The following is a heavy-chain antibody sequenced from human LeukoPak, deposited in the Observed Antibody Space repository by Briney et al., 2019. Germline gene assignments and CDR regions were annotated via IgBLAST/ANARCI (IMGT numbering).Heavy chain of an antibody. CDR2: FDPEDGET. Sequence: ASVNVSFKVSVYTLTELSMHWVRQAPGKGREWMGGFDPEDGETIYAQKFQGRVTMTEDTSTDTAYMELSSLRSEDTAVYYCAGVFPLSNWFDPWGQGTLVTVSS. J-gene: IGHJ5*02. V-gene: IGHV1-24*01. CDR3: AGVFPLSNWFDP. D-gene: IGHD2-21*01. CDR1: VYTLTELS.